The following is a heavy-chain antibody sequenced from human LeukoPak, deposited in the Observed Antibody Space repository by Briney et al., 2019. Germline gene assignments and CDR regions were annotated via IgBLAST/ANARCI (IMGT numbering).Heavy chain of an antibody. D-gene: IGHD3-22*01. CDR1: GGTFSSYA. CDR2: IIPIFGTA. V-gene: IGHV1-69*01. Sequence: SVKVSCKASGGTFSSYAISWVRQAPGQGLEWMGGIIPIFGTANYAQKFQGRVTITADESTSTAYMELSSLRSEDTAVYYCARHTPVGGSMIGGSFDYWGQGTLVTVSS. J-gene: IGHJ4*02. CDR3: ARHTPVGGSMIGGSFDY.